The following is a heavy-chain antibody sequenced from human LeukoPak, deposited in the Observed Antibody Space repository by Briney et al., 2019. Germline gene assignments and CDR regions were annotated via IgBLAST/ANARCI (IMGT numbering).Heavy chain of an antibody. CDR3: AKSLGYCSSTNCLVDY. CDR1: GFTFSSYS. D-gene: IGHD2-2*01. V-gene: IGHV3-23*01. Sequence: GGSLRLSCAASGFTFSSYSMNWVRQAPGKGLEWVSGISGSGVYTYYADSVKGRFTISRDNSKNTLYLQMNSLRAEDTAVYYCAKSLGYCSSTNCLVDYWGQGTLVTVSS. J-gene: IGHJ4*02. CDR2: ISGSGVYT.